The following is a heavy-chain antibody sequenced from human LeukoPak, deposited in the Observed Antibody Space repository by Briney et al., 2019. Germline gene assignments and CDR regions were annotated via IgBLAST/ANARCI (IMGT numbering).Heavy chain of an antibody. CDR3: ARSHQLPTRGSGMDV. V-gene: IGHV1-69*04. J-gene: IGHJ6*02. CDR1: GGTFSSYA. Sequence: ASVKVSCKASGGTFSSYAISWVRQAPGQGLEWMGRIIPILGIANYAQKFQGRVTITADKSTSTAYMELSSLRSEDTAVYYCARSHQLPTRGSGMDVWGQGTTVTVSS. CDR2: IIPILGIA. D-gene: IGHD2-2*01.